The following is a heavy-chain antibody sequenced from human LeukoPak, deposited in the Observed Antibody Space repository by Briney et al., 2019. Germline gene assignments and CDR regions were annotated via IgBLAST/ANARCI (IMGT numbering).Heavy chain of an antibody. CDR2: IYPGDSDT. Sequence: GESLKISCKGSGYSFTNYWIGWVRQTPGKGLEWMGTIYPGDSDTRYSPSFRGQVTISADKSISAAYLQWSSLKASDTAIYYCARRMVRGVITSPHDYWGQGPWSPSPQ. V-gene: IGHV5-51*01. CDR3: ARRMVRGVITSPHDY. D-gene: IGHD3-10*01. CDR1: GYSFTNYW. J-gene: IGHJ4*02.